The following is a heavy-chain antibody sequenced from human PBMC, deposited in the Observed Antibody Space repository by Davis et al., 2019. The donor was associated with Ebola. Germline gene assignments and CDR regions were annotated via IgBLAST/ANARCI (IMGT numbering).Heavy chain of an antibody. Sequence: GESLKISCAASGFTFSSYEMNWVRQAPGKGLEWVAVIWYDGSNKYYADSVKGRFTISRDNSKNTLYLQMNSLRAEDTAVYYCARVNRHGDPDYWGQGTLVTVSS. V-gene: IGHV3-33*08. CDR2: IWYDGSNK. J-gene: IGHJ4*02. CDR3: ARVNRHGDPDY. D-gene: IGHD4-17*01. CDR1: GFTFSSYE.